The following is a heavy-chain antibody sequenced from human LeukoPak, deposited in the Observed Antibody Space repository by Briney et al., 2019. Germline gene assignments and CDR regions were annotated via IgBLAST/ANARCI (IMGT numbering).Heavy chain of an antibody. V-gene: IGHV3-23*01. CDR3: AKDQGYSGSGTYFDY. Sequence: GGSLRLSCAASGFTFSNFAMSWVRQAPGKGLEWGSGIRGSGGSTYYADSVKGRFTISRDNSKSTLYLKMNSLRAEDTAVYYCAKDQGYSGSGTYFDYWGQGTLVTVSS. D-gene: IGHD3-10*01. CDR1: GFTFSNFA. J-gene: IGHJ4*02. CDR2: IRGSGGST.